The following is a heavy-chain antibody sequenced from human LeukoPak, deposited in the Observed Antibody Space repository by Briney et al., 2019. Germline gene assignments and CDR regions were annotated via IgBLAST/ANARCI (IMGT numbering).Heavy chain of an antibody. CDR3: ARATYYYDSVDAFDV. J-gene: IGHJ3*01. V-gene: IGHV3-48*01. D-gene: IGHD3-10*01. CDR1: GFTFSSYA. Sequence: GGSLRLSCTASGFTFSSYAMNWVRQAPGKGLEWGSHISGGSVRIYYAEFVRGRFTISRDNAKKSLYLQMNCLRAEDTAVYYCARATYYYDSVDAFDVWGQGTMVTVSS. CDR2: ISGGSVRI.